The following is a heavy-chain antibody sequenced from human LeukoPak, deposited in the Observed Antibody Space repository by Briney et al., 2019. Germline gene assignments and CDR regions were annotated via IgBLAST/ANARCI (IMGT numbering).Heavy chain of an antibody. D-gene: IGHD3-22*01. J-gene: IGHJ4*02. V-gene: IGHV4-4*07. CDR2: ISTSGST. Sequence: PSETLSLTCTVSGGSISSYYWSWIRQPAGKGLESIGHISTSGSTNYNPSLKSLVTMSVDTSKNQFSLKLSSVTAADTAVYYCARVRYSDSSVLTRKRSYYFDYWGQGTLVTVSS. CDR3: ARVRYSDSSVLTRKRSYYFDY. CDR1: GGSISSYY.